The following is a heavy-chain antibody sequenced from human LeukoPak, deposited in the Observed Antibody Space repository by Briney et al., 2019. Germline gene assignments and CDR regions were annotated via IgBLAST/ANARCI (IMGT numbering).Heavy chain of an antibody. CDR2: IFYSENT. CDR1: GGSISSYY. D-gene: IGHD6-13*01. Sequence: SETLSLTCTVSGGSISSYYWSWIRQPPGKGLEWMWYIFYSENTKYNPSLKSRVTISVDTYKNKFSLKLSSVTAADTAVYYCARSYSSTWSNWFDPWGQGTLVTVSS. CDR3: ARSYSSTWSNWFDP. V-gene: IGHV4-59*01. J-gene: IGHJ5*02.